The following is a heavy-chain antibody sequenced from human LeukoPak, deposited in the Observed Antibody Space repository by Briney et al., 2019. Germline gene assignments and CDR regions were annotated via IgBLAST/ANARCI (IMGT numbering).Heavy chain of an antibody. J-gene: IGHJ4*02. CDR2: IKQDGSEK. Sequence: GGSLRLSCAASGFTFSSHWMSWVRQAPGKGLEWVANIKQDGSEKYYVDSVKGRFTISRDNAKNSLYPQMNSLRAEDTAVYYCARESFITMVRGVDFDSWGQGTLVTVSS. V-gene: IGHV3-7*01. CDR3: ARESFITMVRGVDFDS. CDR1: GFTFSSHW. D-gene: IGHD3-10*01.